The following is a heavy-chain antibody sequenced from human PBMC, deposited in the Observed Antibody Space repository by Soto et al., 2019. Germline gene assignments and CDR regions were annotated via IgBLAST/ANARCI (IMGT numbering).Heavy chain of an antibody. CDR2: INHSGST. D-gene: IGHD2-8*02. CDR1: GGSFSGYY. J-gene: IGHJ4*02. V-gene: IGHV4-34*01. CDR3: ARDKITGLFDY. Sequence: SETLSLTCAVYGGSFSGYYWTWIRQPPGTGLEWIGEINHSGSTNYNPSLKSRVTISVDTSKNQFSLKLTSVTAADTAVYYCARDKITGLFDYLGQAPLVTLSS.